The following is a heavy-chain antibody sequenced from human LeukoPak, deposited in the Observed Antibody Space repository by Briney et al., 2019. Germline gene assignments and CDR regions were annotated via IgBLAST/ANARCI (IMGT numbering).Heavy chain of an antibody. V-gene: IGHV4-39*07. J-gene: IGHJ4*02. D-gene: IGHD6-19*01. CDR3: AREARFALPVVGSGDY. CDR2: MFYNGAT. Sequence: SETLSLTCSVSGGSISSSDYYWGRIRQPPGKGLEWIGTMFYNGATKSNPSLSSRVTMSIDTSKNQFSLKLRSVTAADTAVYYCAREARFALPVVGSGDYWGQGTLVTVSS. CDR1: GGSISSSDYY.